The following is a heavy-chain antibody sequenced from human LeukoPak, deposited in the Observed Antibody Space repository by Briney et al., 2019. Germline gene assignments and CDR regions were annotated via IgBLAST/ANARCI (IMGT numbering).Heavy chain of an antibody. Sequence: VASVKVSCKASGHTGYYMHWVRQAPGQGLEWMGWINPNSGGTDYAQKFQGRVTMTRDTSITTAYMELSRLRSDDTAVYYCSMGLTIRNWVDPWGQEPWSPSPQ. CDR2: INPNSGGT. CDR1: GHTGYY. CDR3: SMGLTIRNWVDP. D-gene: IGHD3-3*01. J-gene: IGHJ5*02. V-gene: IGHV1-2*02.